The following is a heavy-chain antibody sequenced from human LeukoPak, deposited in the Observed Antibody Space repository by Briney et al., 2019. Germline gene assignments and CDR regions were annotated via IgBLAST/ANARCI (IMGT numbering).Heavy chain of an antibody. D-gene: IGHD3-22*01. Sequence: GGSLRLSCAASGFTFSSYWMSWVRQAPGKGLEWVANIKQDGSEKYYVDSVKGRFTISRDNAKNSLYLQMNSLRAEDTAVYYCASHYYDSSGYWNGDAFDIWGQGTMVTVSS. CDR1: GFTFSSYW. CDR2: IKQDGSEK. J-gene: IGHJ3*02. CDR3: ASHYYDSSGYWNGDAFDI. V-gene: IGHV3-7*01.